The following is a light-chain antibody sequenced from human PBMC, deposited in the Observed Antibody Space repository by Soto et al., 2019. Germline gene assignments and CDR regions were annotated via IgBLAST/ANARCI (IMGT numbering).Light chain of an antibody. J-gene: IGLJ1*01. CDR3: SSYKSSTAYV. Sequence: QSALSQPASVSGSPGQSITISCTGTSSDLGDYNYVSWYQLHPGKAPKLMVYEVSNRPSGFSNRFSGSKSGNPASLTISGLQAEDEADYYCSSYKSSTAYVFGIGTRVTV. CDR1: SSDLGDYNY. V-gene: IGLV2-14*01. CDR2: EVS.